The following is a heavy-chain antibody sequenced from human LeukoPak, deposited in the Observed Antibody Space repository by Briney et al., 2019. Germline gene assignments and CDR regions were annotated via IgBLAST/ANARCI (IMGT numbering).Heavy chain of an antibody. Sequence: GGSLRLSCAASGFTFSSYAMHWVRQAPGKGLEWVAVISYDGSNKYYADSVKGRFTISRDNSKNTLYLQMNSLRAEDTAVYYCAKVYPRSTSSWYGAFDIWGQGTMVTVSS. D-gene: IGHD6-13*01. CDR1: GFTFSSYA. J-gene: IGHJ3*02. CDR2: ISYDGSNK. V-gene: IGHV3-30*04. CDR3: AKVYPRSTSSWYGAFDI.